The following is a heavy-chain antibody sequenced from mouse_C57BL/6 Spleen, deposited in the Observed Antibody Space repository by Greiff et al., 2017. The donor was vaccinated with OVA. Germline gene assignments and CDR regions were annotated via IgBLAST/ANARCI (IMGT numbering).Heavy chain of an antibody. CDR1: GYTFTSYW. CDR2: IYPSDSET. J-gene: IGHJ3*01. Sequence: VQLQQPGAELVRPGSSVKLSCKASGYTFTSYWMDWVKQRPGQGLEWIGNIYPSDSETHYNQKFKDKATLTVDKSSSTAYMQLSSLTSEDSAVYYCAANYDGWFAYWGQGTLVTVSA. V-gene: IGHV1-61*01. D-gene: IGHD2-4*01. CDR3: AANYDGWFAY.